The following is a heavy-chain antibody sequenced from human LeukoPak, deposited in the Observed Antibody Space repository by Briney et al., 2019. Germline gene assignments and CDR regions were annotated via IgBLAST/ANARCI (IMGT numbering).Heavy chain of an antibody. CDR2: IYYSGST. V-gene: IGHV4-39*01. D-gene: IGHD3-10*01. J-gene: IGHJ4*02. CDR3: AAHYYGSGSYYTDY. CDR1: GGSISSSSYY. Sequence: PSETLSLTCTVSGGSISSSSYYWGWIRQPPGKGLEWIGSIYYSGSTYFNPSLKSRVTISIDTSKNQFSLKLSSVTAADTAVYYCAAHYYGSGSYYTDYWGQGTLVTVSS.